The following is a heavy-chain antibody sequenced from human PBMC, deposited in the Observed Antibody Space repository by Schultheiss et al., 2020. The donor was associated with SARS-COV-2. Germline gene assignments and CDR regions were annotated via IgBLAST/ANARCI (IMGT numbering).Heavy chain of an antibody. Sequence: GGSLRLSCAASGFTVSSNHMSWVRQAPGKGLEWVSVIYSGGSTYYADSVKGRFTISRDNSKNTLYLQMNSLRAEDTAVYYCARVVAPSNWFDPWGQGTLVTVSS. V-gene: IGHV3-66*01. J-gene: IGHJ5*02. CDR3: ARVVAPSNWFDP. CDR2: IYSGGST. D-gene: IGHD2-2*01. CDR1: GFTVSSNH.